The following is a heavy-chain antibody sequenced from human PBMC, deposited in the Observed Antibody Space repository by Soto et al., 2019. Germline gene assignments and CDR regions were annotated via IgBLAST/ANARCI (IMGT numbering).Heavy chain of an antibody. CDR1: GGSISSSSYY. D-gene: IGHD2-2*01. CDR3: ARPSRYCSSTSCYGWFDP. Sequence: SETLSLTCTVSGGSISSSSYYWGWIRQPPGKGLEWIGSIYYSGSTYYNPSLKSRVTISVDTSKNQFSLKLSSVTAADTAVYYCARPSRYCSSTSCYGWFDPWGQGTLVTVSS. CDR2: IYYSGST. V-gene: IGHV4-39*01. J-gene: IGHJ5*02.